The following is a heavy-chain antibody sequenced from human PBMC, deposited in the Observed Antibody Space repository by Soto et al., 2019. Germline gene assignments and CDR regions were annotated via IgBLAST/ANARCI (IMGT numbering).Heavy chain of an antibody. V-gene: IGHV3-74*03. J-gene: IGHJ4*02. Sequence: PGGSLRLSCAASGLTFRSYWMHWVRQAPGKGLVWVSRINTDGSVAMYVDSVKGRFTISRDNSKNTLYLQMNSLRAEDTAVYYCATWVDTAMANDYWGQGTLVTVSS. CDR1: GLTFRSYW. CDR2: INTDGSVA. D-gene: IGHD5-18*01. CDR3: ATWVDTAMANDY.